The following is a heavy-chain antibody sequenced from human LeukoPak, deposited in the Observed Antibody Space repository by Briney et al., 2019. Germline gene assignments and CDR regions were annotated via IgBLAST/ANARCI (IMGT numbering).Heavy chain of an antibody. J-gene: IGHJ5*02. Sequence: GGSLRLSCAASGFTFSSYWMHWVRQTPGKGLMWVSRIKSDGSTIYADSVQGRFTISRDNAKNMVYLQMNSLKTEDTAVYYCTTTLEQWLAYFDPWGQGTLVTVSS. CDR3: TTTLEQWLAYFDP. D-gene: IGHD6-19*01. CDR1: GFTFSSYW. CDR2: IKSDGST. V-gene: IGHV3-74*01.